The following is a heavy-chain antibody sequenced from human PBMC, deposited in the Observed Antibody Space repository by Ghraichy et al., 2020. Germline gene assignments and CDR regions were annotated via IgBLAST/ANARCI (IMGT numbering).Heavy chain of an antibody. J-gene: IGHJ4*02. CDR3: ARGDSGPEWLVVRY. CDR1: GGSINTYY. D-gene: IGHD6-19*01. CDR2: IYYSGST. V-gene: IGHV4-59*01. Sequence: SETLSLTCTVSGGSINTYYWSWIRQPPGKGLEWIGYIYYSGSTNYNPSLESRVTISVDTSKNQFSLKLSSVTAADTAVYYCARGDSGPEWLVVRYWGQGTLVTVSS.